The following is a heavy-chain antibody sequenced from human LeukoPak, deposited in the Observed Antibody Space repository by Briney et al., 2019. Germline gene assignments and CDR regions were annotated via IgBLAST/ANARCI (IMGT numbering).Heavy chain of an antibody. CDR3: AREARGLSIDH. D-gene: IGHD3-16*01. Sequence: PGGSLRLSCATSVFIFSNHAMQWVRQAPGKGLEWVAAISSDGTKKYYADSVKGRFTISRDNSENTLDLQMNSLRPEDTAVYYCAREARGLSIDHWGQGTLVSVSS. V-gene: IGHV3-30*04. CDR1: VFIFSNHA. CDR2: ISSDGTKK. J-gene: IGHJ4*02.